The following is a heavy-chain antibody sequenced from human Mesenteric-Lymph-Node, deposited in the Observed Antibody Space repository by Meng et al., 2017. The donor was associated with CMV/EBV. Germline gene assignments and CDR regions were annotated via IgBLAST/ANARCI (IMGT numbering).Heavy chain of an antibody. CDR1: GYTFTSYD. Sequence: ASVTVSCKASGYTFTSYDINWVRQATGQGREWMGWMNPNSGNTGYAQKFQGRVTMTRNTSISTAYMELSSLRSEDTAVYYCARDSNYDFWSYGMDVWGQGTTVTVSS. D-gene: IGHD3-3*01. V-gene: IGHV1-8*01. CDR3: ARDSNYDFWSYGMDV. J-gene: IGHJ6*02. CDR2: MNPNSGNT.